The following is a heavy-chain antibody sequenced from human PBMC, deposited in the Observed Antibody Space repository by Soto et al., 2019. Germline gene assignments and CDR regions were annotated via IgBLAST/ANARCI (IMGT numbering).Heavy chain of an antibody. V-gene: IGHV4-61*01. CDR1: GGSVSSGSYY. D-gene: IGHD4-17*01. J-gene: IGHJ4*02. CDR2: IFYSGSA. CDR3: ARHPYGDYLFDY. Sequence: SETLSLTCTVSGGSVSSGSYYWSWIRQPPGKGLEWIGYIFYSGSANYNPSLKSRVTISVDTSKNQFSLKLSSVTAADTAVYYCARHPYGDYLFDYWGQGTPVTVSS.